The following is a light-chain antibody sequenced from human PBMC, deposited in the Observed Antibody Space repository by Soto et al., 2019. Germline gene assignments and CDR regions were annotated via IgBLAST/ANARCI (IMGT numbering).Light chain of an antibody. CDR1: QSTSTY. CDR2: DAS. V-gene: IGKV1-39*01. Sequence: DIQMTQSPSSLSASVGDRVTITCRASQSTSTYLNWYFQKPGKAPKLLIYDASNRATGIPARFSGSGSGTDFTLTISSLEPEDFAVYYCQHRSSWPGAFGPGTKVDIK. J-gene: IGKJ3*01. CDR3: QHRSSWPGA.